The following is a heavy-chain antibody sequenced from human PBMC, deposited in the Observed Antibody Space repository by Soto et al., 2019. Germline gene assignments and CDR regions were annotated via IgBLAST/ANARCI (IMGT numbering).Heavy chain of an antibody. D-gene: IGHD3-22*01. J-gene: IGHJ4*02. CDR1: GYSITTGYY. V-gene: IGHV4-38-2*01. CDR3: ARGVNYYDSSGFYPRDY. CDR2: VYHSGRT. Sequence: PSETLSLTCAVSGYSITTGYYWGWVRRPPGKGLEWIGSVYHSGRTSYNPSLESRVTISVDTSKNQFSLRLSSVTAADTAVYYCARGVNYYDSSGFYPRDYWGQGXLVTVYS.